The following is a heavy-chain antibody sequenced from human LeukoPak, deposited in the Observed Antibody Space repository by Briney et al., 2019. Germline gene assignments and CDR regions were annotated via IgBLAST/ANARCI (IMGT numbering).Heavy chain of an antibody. J-gene: IGHJ4*02. CDR2: IHYSGAT. D-gene: IGHD1-1*01. CDR1: GGSFSGHY. Sequence: SETLSLTCVVYGGSFSGHYWTWIRQPPGKGLEWIGEIHYSGATSYKPSLKSRVTISGDTSKNQVSLNLRSVTAADTAVYYCARGRLDGYYFDYWGQGALATVSS. CDR3: ARGRLDGYYFDY. V-gene: IGHV4-34*01.